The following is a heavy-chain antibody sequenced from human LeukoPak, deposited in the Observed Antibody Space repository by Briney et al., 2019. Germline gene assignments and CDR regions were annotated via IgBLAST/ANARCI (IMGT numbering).Heavy chain of an antibody. J-gene: IGHJ4*02. CDR3: ARDSYCPNDVCYDY. D-gene: IGHD2-8*01. Sequence: GGSLRLSCAAPGFIFSDYSMGLVRQAPGKGLEWVSSITTSRDQYHADSVKGRFTVSRDNAKSSVYLQMDGLRADDTAVYYCARDSYCPNDVCYDYWGQGVLVTVS. V-gene: IGHV3-21*06. CDR2: ITTSRDQ. CDR1: GFIFSDYS.